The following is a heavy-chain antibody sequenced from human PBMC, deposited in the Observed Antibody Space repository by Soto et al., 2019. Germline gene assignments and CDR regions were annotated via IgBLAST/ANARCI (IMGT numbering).Heavy chain of an antibody. J-gene: IGHJ4*02. Sequence: QVQLQESGPGLVKPSQTLSLTCTVSGGSISSGDYYWSRIRPPPGPGLVWIGYIYYSGSTYYNPSLKSRVTIAVDTSKNRSALKLSSVTAPDTAVYYCARVIGDSSGFDYWGQGTLVTVSS. CDR1: GGSISSGDYY. D-gene: IGHD3-22*01. CDR3: ARVIGDSSGFDY. CDR2: IYYSGST. V-gene: IGHV4-30-4*01.